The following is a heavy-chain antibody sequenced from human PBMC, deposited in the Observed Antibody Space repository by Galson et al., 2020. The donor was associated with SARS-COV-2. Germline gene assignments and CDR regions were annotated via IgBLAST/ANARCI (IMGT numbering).Heavy chain of an antibody. CDR2: INPNSGGT. D-gene: IGHD6-19*01. V-gene: IGHV1-2*04. CDR1: GYTFTGYY. Sequence: ASVKVSCKASGYTFTGYYMHWVRQAPGQGLEWMGWINPNSGGTNYAQKFQGWVTMTRDTSISTAYMELSRLRSDDTAVYYCARDEAATVAGIRYAFDYWGQGTLVTVSS. J-gene: IGHJ4*02. CDR3: ARDEAATVAGIRYAFDY.